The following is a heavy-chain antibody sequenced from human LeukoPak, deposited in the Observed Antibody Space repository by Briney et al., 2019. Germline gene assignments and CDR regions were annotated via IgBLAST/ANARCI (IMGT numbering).Heavy chain of an antibody. D-gene: IGHD1-1*01. CDR3: ARNSGTTNYYYYYYMDV. V-gene: IGHV3-53*05. CDR1: GFTVSSNY. Sequence: GGSFRLSWAASGFTVSSNYMSWVGQAPGKGLGGVSVIFSGGSTYYADSVKGRFTIARDNSKNTLYPQMNSLRAEDTAVYYCARNSGTTNYYYYYYMDVWGKGTTVTVSS. CDR2: IFSGGST. J-gene: IGHJ6*03.